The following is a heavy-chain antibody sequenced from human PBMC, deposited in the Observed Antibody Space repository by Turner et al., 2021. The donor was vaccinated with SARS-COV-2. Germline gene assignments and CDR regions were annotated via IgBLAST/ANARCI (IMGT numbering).Heavy chain of an antibody. D-gene: IGHD2-15*01. CDR1: GFTFSSYA. J-gene: IGHJ5*01. V-gene: IGHV3-23*01. CDR3: AKDGYDGIYCSGGSCYSGWFDS. CDR2: ISGSGGST. Sequence: EVQLLESGGGLVQPGGSLRLSCAASGFTFSSYAMRWVRQAPGKGLEWVSGISGSGGSTYYADSVKGRFTISRDNSKNTLYLQMNSLRAEDTAVYYCAKDGYDGIYCSGGSCYSGWFDSWGQGTLVTVSS.